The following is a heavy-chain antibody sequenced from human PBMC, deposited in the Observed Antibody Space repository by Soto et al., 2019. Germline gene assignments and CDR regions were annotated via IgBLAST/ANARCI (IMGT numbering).Heavy chain of an antibody. CDR2: NTHSGYP. CDR3: ARVEEVVYVPAQANYRRYGMDV. CDR1: GDSMRRSDYY. Sequence: QVQLQESGPGLLKPSQTLSLTCTVSGDSMRRSDYYWSWIRQPPGRGLEWLGYNTHSGYPHYIPSHKSQLSISLDTSNNQFSLRLTSVTAADTAVYFCARVEEVVYVPAQANYRRYGMDVWGQGTTVTVAS. J-gene: IGHJ6*02. D-gene: IGHD2-8*01. V-gene: IGHV4-30-4*01.